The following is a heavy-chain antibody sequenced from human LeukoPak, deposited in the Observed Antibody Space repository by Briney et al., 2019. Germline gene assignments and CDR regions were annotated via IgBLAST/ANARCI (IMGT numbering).Heavy chain of an antibody. CDR1: GGSISTYY. V-gene: IGHV4-59*08. Sequence: SETLSLTCTMSGGSISGGSISTYYWTWIRQPSGKGLEWIGYIYYSGSTNYNPSLKSRVAISLDTSKNQFSLNLFSVSATDTAFYYCVRVSSRRFDPWGQGILVTVSS. CDR3: VRVSSRRFDP. J-gene: IGHJ5*02. CDR2: IYYSGST. D-gene: IGHD2-2*01.